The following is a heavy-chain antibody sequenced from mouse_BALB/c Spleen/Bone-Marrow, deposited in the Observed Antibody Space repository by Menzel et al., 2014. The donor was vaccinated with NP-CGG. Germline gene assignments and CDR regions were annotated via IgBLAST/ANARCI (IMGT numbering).Heavy chain of an antibody. Sequence: EVMLVESGGGLVQPWGSLRLSCATSGFTFTDYYMSWVRQPPGKALGWLGFIRNKANGYTTEYSASVKGRFTISRDNSQSILYLQMNALRAEDSATYYCASDDYYAMDYWGQGTSVTVSS. V-gene: IGHV7-3*02. CDR2: IRNKANGYTT. CDR3: ASDDYYAMDY. CDR1: GFTFTDYY. J-gene: IGHJ4*01.